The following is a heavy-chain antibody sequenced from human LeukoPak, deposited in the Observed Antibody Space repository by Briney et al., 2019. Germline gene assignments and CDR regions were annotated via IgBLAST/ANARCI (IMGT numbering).Heavy chain of an antibody. J-gene: IGHJ1*01. CDR2: IWYDGSNK. Sequence: GGSLRLSCAASGFTFSSYGMHWVRQAPGKGLEWVAVIWYDGSNKYYADSVKGRFTISRDNSKNTLYLQMNSLRAEDTAVYYCARDRYCSGGSCYSYFQHWGQGTLVTVSS. V-gene: IGHV3-33*01. CDR3: ARDRYCSGGSCYSYFQH. D-gene: IGHD2-15*01. CDR1: GFTFSSYG.